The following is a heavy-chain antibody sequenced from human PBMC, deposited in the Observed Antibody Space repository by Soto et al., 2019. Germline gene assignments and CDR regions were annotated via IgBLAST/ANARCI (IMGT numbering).Heavy chain of an antibody. CDR1: GGSISSSNW. D-gene: IGHD3-10*01. Sequence: QVQLQESGPGLVKPSGTLSLTCAVSGGSISSSNWWSWVRQPPGKGLEWIGEIYHSGSTNYNPSPKSRVTISVDKSKIQFALKLSSVTAADTAVYYCARGGGAKTMVRGYFDYWGQGTLVTVSS. V-gene: IGHV4-4*02. CDR2: IYHSGST. CDR3: ARGGGAKTMVRGYFDY. J-gene: IGHJ4*02.